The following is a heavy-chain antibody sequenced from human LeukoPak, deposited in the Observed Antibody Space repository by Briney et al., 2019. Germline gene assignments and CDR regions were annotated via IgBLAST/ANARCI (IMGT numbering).Heavy chain of an antibody. CDR2: ISYDESNQ. J-gene: IGHJ6*03. D-gene: IGHD2-15*01. V-gene: IGHV3-30*18. CDR3: AKNGDRGAYCTGGTCYPYFYYYMDV. CDR1: GFTFSSYG. Sequence: PGGSLRLSCAASGFTFSSYGMHWVRQAPGKGLEWVAAISYDESNQSYADSVKGRFTISRDNSKNTLYLQMNSLRAEDTAIYYCAKNGDRGAYCTGGTCYPYFYYYMDVWGKGTTVTI.